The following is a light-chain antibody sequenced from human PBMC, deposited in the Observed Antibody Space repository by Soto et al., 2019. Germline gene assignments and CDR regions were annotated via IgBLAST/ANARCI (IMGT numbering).Light chain of an antibody. Sequence: ELVVTQSPATLSVSPGERATLSCRASQSVSSSYLAWYQQKPGQAPRLLIYGALSRATGIPDRFSGSGSGTDFTLTISRLEPEDFALYYCQQYATSPLTFGGGTKVDIK. V-gene: IGKV3-20*01. CDR2: GAL. J-gene: IGKJ4*01. CDR3: QQYATSPLT. CDR1: QSVSSSY.